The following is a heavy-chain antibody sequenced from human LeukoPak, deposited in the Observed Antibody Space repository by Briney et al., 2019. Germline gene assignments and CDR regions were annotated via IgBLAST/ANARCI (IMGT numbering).Heavy chain of an antibody. CDR2: INWNGGST. D-gene: IGHD6-13*01. CDR3: ASGGSSPGYYYYYMDV. CDR1: GFTFDDYG. Sequence: PGGSLRLSCAASGFTFDDYGMSWVRQAPGKGLEWVSGINWNGGSTGYADSVKGRFTISRDNAKNSLYLQMNSLRAEDTALYYCASGGSSPGYYYYYMDVWGKGTTVTASS. J-gene: IGHJ6*03. V-gene: IGHV3-20*04.